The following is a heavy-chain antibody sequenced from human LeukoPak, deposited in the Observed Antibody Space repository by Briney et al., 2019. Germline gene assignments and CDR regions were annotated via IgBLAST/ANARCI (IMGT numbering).Heavy chain of an antibody. CDR2: ISSSGSTI. CDR3: AKDIGKLELRGGEYYFDY. J-gene: IGHJ4*02. V-gene: IGHV3-11*01. Sequence: PGGSLRLSCAASGFTFSDYYMSWIRQAPGKGLEWVSYISSSGSTIYYADSVKGRFTISRDNAKNSLYLQMNSLRAEDTALYYCAKDIGKLELRGGEYYFDYWGQGTLVTVSS. CDR1: GFTFSDYY. D-gene: IGHD1-7*01.